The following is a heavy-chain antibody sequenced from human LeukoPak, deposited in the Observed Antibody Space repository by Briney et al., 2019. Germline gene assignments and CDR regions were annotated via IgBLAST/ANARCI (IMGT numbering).Heavy chain of an antibody. D-gene: IGHD6-19*01. V-gene: IGHV3-30*18. CDR1: GFTFSSYG. Sequence: PGGSLRLSCAVSGFTFSSYGMHWVRQAPGKGLEWVAVISYDGSNKYYADSVKGRFTISRDNSKNTLYLQMNSLRAEDTAVYYCAKGLRDSSGWYYAPSYGMDVWGQGTTVTVSS. CDR3: AKGLRDSSGWYYAPSYGMDV. CDR2: ISYDGSNK. J-gene: IGHJ6*02.